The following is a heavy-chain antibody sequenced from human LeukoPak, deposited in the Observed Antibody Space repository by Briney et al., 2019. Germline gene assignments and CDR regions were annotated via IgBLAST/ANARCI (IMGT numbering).Heavy chain of an antibody. V-gene: IGHV3-30-3*02. CDR1: GFTFSSYA. CDR2: ISYDGSNK. J-gene: IGHJ4*02. Sequence: GGSLRLSCAASGFTFSSYAMHWVRQAPGKGLEWVAVISYDGSNKYYADSVKGRFTISRDNSKNTLYLQMNSLRAENTAVYYCAKLLGEATRDYWAKGTLVTVSS. CDR3: AKLLGEATRDY. D-gene: IGHD3-16*01.